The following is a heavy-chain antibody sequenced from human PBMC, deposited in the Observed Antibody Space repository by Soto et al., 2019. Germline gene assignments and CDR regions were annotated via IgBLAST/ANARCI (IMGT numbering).Heavy chain of an antibody. V-gene: IGHV2-5*01. CDR3: ARLYYYDSSGYYYIDY. CDR1: GFSLSTSGVG. CDR2: IYWNDEK. D-gene: IGHD3-22*01. Sequence: QITLKESGPTLVKPTQTLTLTCTFSGFSLSTSGVGVGWIRQPPGKALEWLALIYWNDEKRYSPSLKSRLTITKDTSKNQVVLTMTNMDPVDTATYYCARLYYYDSSGYYYIDYWGQGTLVTVSA. J-gene: IGHJ4*02.